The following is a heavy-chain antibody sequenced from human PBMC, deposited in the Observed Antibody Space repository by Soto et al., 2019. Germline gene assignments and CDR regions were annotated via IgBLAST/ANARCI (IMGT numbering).Heavy chain of an antibody. Sequence: SETLSLTCSVSGGSISSYYWSWIRQPPGKGLEWIGYIYYSGSTNYNPSLKSRVTISVDTSKNQFSLKLSSVTAADTAVYYCARTHFWSGDYYYYYYMAVWGKGTTVTVSS. CDR2: IYYSGST. CDR1: GGSISSYY. V-gene: IGHV4-59*01. CDR3: ARTHFWSGDYYYYYYMAV. J-gene: IGHJ6*03. D-gene: IGHD3-3*02.